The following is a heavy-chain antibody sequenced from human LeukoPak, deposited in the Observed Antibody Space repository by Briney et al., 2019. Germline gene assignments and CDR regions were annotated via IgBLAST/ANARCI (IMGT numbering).Heavy chain of an antibody. CDR2: ISGSGGSI. Sequence: PGGSLRLSCAASGFTFSSYAMSWVRQAPGKGLEWVSAISGSGGSIYYADSVKGRFTISRDNAKNSLYLQMNSLRAEDTAVYYCARGLQWELTLWGQGTLVTVSS. D-gene: IGHD1-26*01. J-gene: IGHJ4*02. V-gene: IGHV3-23*01. CDR1: GFTFSSYA. CDR3: ARGLQWELTL.